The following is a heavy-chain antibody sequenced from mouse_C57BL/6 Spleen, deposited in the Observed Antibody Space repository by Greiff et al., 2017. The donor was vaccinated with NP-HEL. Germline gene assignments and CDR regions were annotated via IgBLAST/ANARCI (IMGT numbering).Heavy chain of an antibody. V-gene: IGHV1-72*01. CDR3: ARDYYGSSYVGRARFAY. CDR2: IDPNSGGT. Sequence: QVQLQQPGAELVKPGASVKLSCKASGYTFTSYWMHWVKQRPGRGLEWIGRIDPNSGGTKYNEKFKSKATLTVDKPSSTAYMQLSSLTSEDSAVYYCARDYYGSSYVGRARFAYWGQGTLVTVSA. J-gene: IGHJ3*01. D-gene: IGHD1-1*01. CDR1: GYTFTSYW.